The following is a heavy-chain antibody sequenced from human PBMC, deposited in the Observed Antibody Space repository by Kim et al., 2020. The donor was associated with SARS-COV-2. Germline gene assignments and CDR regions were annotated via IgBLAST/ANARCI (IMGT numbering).Heavy chain of an antibody. V-gene: IGHV3-48*02. D-gene: IGHD3-10*01. CDR2: IDGSSSII. J-gene: IGHJ6*02. CDR1: GFSFTKYS. CDR3: GRVAAYYGSETYPLYYYYGMDV. Sequence: GGSLRLSCVASGFSFTKYSMTWVRQAPGKGLEWLSYIDGSSSIIYYADSVKSRFTVSRDNANNALYLQLDSLRDEDTAVYYCGRVAAYYGSETYPLYYYYGMDVWGQGTTVTASS.